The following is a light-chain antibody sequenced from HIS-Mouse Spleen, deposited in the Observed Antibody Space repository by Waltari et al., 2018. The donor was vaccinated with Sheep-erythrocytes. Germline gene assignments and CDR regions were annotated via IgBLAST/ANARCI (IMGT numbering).Light chain of an antibody. J-gene: IGLJ3*02. CDR1: SSDVGGYNS. Sequence: QSALTQPPSASGSPGQSVTISCTGTSSDVGGYNSVSWYQQHPGKAPKLMIYEVSKRPSGVPDRCSGSKAGNTASLTVSGLQAEDEADYYCSSYAGSNNWVFGGGTKLTVL. CDR3: SSYAGSNNWV. CDR2: EVS. V-gene: IGLV2-8*01.